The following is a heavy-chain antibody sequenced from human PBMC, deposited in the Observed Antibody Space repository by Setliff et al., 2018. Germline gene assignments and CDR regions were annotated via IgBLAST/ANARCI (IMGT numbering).Heavy chain of an antibody. D-gene: IGHD2-2*01. Sequence: GGSLRLSCAASGFTFSSYAMSWVRQAQGKGLEWVSAISGSGGSTYYANSVKGRFTISRDNSKNTLYLQMNSLRAEDTAVYYCAKSASLSGYYYYYMDVWGKGTTVTVSS. V-gene: IGHV3-23*01. J-gene: IGHJ6*03. CDR2: ISGSGGST. CDR3: AKSASLSGYYYYYMDV. CDR1: GFTFSSYA.